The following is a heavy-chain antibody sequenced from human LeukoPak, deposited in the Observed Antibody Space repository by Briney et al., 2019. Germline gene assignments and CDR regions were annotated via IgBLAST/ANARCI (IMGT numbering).Heavy chain of an antibody. CDR3: AKDYSGLLLDYYGMDV. CDR1: GFTFSSYA. D-gene: IGHD2-21*02. Sequence: GVSLRLSCAASGFTFSSYAMSWVRQGPGKGLEWVSAISGSGGSTYYADSVKGRFTISRDNSKNTLYLQMNSLRAEDTAVYYCAKDYSGLLLDYYGMDVWGQGTTVTVSS. CDR2: ISGSGGST. V-gene: IGHV3-23*01. J-gene: IGHJ6*02.